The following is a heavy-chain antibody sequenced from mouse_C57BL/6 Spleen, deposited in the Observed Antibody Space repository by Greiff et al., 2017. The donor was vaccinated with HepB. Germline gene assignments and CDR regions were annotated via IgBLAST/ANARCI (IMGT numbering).Heavy chain of an antibody. V-gene: IGHV1-69*01. CDR1: GYTFTSYW. Sequence: QVQLQQPGAELVMPGASVKLSCKASGYTFTSYWMHWVKQRPGQGLEWIGEIDPSDSYTNYNQKFKGKSTLTVDKSSSTAYMQLSSLTSEDSAVYYCARVLPYRRWYFDVWGTGTTVTVSS. D-gene: IGHD2-10*01. CDR2: IDPSDSYT. J-gene: IGHJ1*03. CDR3: ARVLPYRRWYFDV.